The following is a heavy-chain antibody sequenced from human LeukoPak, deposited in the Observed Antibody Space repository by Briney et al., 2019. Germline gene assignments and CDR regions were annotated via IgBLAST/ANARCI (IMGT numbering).Heavy chain of an antibody. CDR2: FDPEDGET. Sequence: ASVKVSCKVSGYTLTELSMHWVRQAPGNGLEWMGGFDPEDGETIYAQKFQGRVTMTEDTSTDTAYKELSSLRSEDTAVYYCATGRQWELSYYFDYWGQGTLVTVSS. V-gene: IGHV1-24*01. CDR3: ATGRQWELSYYFDY. CDR1: GYTLTELS. J-gene: IGHJ4*02. D-gene: IGHD1-26*01.